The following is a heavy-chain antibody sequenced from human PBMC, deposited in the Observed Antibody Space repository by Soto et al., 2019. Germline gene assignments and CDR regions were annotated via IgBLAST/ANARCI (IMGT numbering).Heavy chain of an antibody. V-gene: IGHV1-18*01. CDR3: AKNGQPPYYYYGLDV. CDR1: GYRFTSYG. CDR2: INAYNGNT. D-gene: IGHD2-8*01. Sequence: ASVTVSCKASGYRFTSYGIGWVRQAPGQGLEWMGWINAYNGNTNYAQNLQGRVTLTTDTSTSTAYMELRSLRSNDTAVYYCAKNGQPPYYYYGLDVWGQGTKVTVSS. J-gene: IGHJ6*02.